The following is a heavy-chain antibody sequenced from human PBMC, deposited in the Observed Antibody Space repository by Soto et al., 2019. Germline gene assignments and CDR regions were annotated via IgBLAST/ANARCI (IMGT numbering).Heavy chain of an antibody. D-gene: IGHD3-3*01. CDR2: ISYDGSNK. Sequence: QVQLVESGGGVVQPGRSLRLSCAASGFTFSSYAMHWVRQAPGKGLEWVAVISYDGSNKYYADSVKGRFTISRANSKNPLYLQMNSLIAEATAVYYCARGRITMSVLPQAIDYWGQGPLVNVSS. CDR1: GFTFSSYA. V-gene: IGHV3-30-3*01. J-gene: IGHJ4*02. CDR3: ARGRITMSVLPQAIDY.